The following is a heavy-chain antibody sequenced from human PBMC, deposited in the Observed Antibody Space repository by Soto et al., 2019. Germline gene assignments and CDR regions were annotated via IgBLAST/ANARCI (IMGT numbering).Heavy chain of an antibody. V-gene: IGHV1-3*04. J-gene: IGHJ4*02. CDR3: AWTYDYPPDY. CDR2: ISTGTGKT. D-gene: IGHD4-17*01. CDR1: GYTFTSYA. Sequence: QVQLVQSGAEVKKSGASVKVSCKASGYTFTSYAMHWVRQAPGQGLEWMGWISTGTGKTKYSQKFQGRVTITSDTSESTDYMELSSLRFEDTAVYYCAWTYDYPPDYWGQGTLVTVYS.